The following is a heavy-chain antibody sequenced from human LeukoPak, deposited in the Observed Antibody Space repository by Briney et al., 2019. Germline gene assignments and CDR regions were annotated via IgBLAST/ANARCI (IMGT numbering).Heavy chain of an antibody. CDR3: AKWGCSGGSCYPFAY. CDR2: VSGISNGT. Sequence: TGGSLRLSCAASAFTFSSYWMSWVRQAPGKGLEWVSAVSGISNGTYYADSVKGRFTISRDNSKNTLYLLMNSLRAEDTAVYYCAKWGCSGGSCYPFAYWGQGTLVTVSS. V-gene: IGHV3-23*01. CDR1: AFTFSSYW. J-gene: IGHJ4*02. D-gene: IGHD2-15*01.